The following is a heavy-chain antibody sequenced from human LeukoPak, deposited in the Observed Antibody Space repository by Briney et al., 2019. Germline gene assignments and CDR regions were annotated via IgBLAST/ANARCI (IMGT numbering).Heavy chain of an antibody. Sequence: GGSLRLSCAASGFTFSNHGMNWVRQAPGKGLEWLSGVSPPGGGTYYADSVKGRFTISRDDSKDTLSLQMNSLRVEDTAVYYCARDLAWGAFDYWGQGTLVTVSS. CDR1: GFTFSNHG. J-gene: IGHJ4*02. V-gene: IGHV3-23*01. CDR3: ARDLAWGAFDY. CDR2: VSPPGGGT. D-gene: IGHD7-27*01.